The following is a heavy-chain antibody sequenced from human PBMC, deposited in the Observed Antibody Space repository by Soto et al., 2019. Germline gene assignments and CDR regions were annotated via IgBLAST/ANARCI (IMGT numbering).Heavy chain of an antibody. V-gene: IGHV1-18*01. CDR1: GYTFSSYG. CDR2: ISAFNGDT. J-gene: IGHJ4*02. Sequence: QVQLVQSGSEVKKPGASLKVSCTASGYTFSSYGITWVRQAPGQGLEWMGWISAFNGDTKYAQNLQDRLSMTTDTSTSTAYMELRNLRSHDTAVYYCARHSVGTSGGWFDYWGQGTLVTVSS. D-gene: IGHD6-19*01. CDR3: ARHSVGTSGGWFDY.